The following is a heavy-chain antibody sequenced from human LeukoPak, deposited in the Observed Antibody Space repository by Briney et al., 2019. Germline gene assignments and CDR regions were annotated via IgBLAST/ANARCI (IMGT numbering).Heavy chain of an antibody. D-gene: IGHD3-10*01. CDR3: SRDLLMYYSGSGEST. Sequence: ASVNDSCKASGYTFTGYYIHWVRQAPGQGPEWMGWINPHSGATNYAQKFQGRVTMTRDTSISTAFMELSSLRSDDTAMYYCSRDLLMYYSGSGESTWGQGTQVTVSS. CDR2: INPHSGAT. J-gene: IGHJ5*02. CDR1: GYTFTGYY. V-gene: IGHV1-2*02.